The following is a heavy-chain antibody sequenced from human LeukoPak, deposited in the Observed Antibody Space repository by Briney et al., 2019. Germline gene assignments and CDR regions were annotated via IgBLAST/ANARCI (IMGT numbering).Heavy chain of an antibody. Sequence: PSETLSLTCAVYGGSFSGYYWSWIRQPPGKGLEWIGEINHSGSTNYNPSLKSRVTISVDTSKNQFSLKLSSVTAADTAVYCCAGAKPNEYYDYVWGSYRQHPLDYWGQGTLVTVSS. J-gene: IGHJ4*02. CDR2: INHSGST. CDR3: AGAKPNEYYDYVWGSYRQHPLDY. D-gene: IGHD3-16*02. V-gene: IGHV4-34*01. CDR1: GGSFSGYY.